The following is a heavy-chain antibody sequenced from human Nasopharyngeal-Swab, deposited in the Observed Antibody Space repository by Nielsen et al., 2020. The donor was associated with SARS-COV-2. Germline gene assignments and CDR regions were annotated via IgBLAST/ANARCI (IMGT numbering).Heavy chain of an antibody. Sequence: WVRQAPGQGLEWMGWISAYNGNTNYAQKLQGRVTMTTDTSTSTAYMELRSLRSDDTAVYYCARDFGSSGWHYYYYYGMDVWGQGTTVTVSS. CDR3: ARDFGSSGWHYYYYYGMDV. V-gene: IGHV1-18*01. CDR2: ISAYNGNT. J-gene: IGHJ6*02. D-gene: IGHD6-19*01.